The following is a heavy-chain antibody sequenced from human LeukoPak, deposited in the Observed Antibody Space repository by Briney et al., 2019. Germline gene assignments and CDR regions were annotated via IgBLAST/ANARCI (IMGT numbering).Heavy chain of an antibody. Sequence: SVKVSCKVSGYTLTELSMHWVRQAPGQGLEWMGRIIPILGIASYAQKFQGRVTITADKSTSTAYMELSSLRSEDTAVYYCARGRPDDSSGYYQRGFDYWGQGTLVTVSS. V-gene: IGHV1-69*04. J-gene: IGHJ4*02. D-gene: IGHD3-22*01. CDR3: ARGRPDDSSGYYQRGFDY. CDR2: IIPILGIA. CDR1: GYTLTELS.